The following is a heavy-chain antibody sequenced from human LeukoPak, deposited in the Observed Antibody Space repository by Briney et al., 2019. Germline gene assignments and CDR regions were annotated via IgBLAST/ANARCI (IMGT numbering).Heavy chain of an antibody. CDR3: ARDGPGYTSSSTDYMDV. J-gene: IGHJ6*03. CDR1: GYSFTHYY. Sequence: ASVTVSCKASGYSFTHYYIHWVRQAPGQGLEWMGIINPGTGRTSYAQSFQGRVTMTSDTSTSTVYIELTSLRSEDTAVYYCARDGPGYTSSSTDYMDVWGEGTSVTVSS. V-gene: IGHV1-46*01. CDR2: INPGTGRT. D-gene: IGHD6-13*01.